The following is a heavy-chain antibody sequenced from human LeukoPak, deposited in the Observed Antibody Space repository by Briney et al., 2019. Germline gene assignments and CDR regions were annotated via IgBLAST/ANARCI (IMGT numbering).Heavy chain of an antibody. CDR3: ATLLLYCSGSTCFSDY. V-gene: IGHV3-30*03. CDR1: GFTFSSYG. Sequence: GGSLRLSCAASGFTFSSYGMHWVRQAPGKGLEWVAVISSDGNHKYYIDSVMGRFTISRDNSKNTLFLQMNSLRTEDTAVYYCATLLLYCSGSTCFSDYWGQGTLVTVSS. D-gene: IGHD2-15*01. J-gene: IGHJ4*02. CDR2: ISSDGNHK.